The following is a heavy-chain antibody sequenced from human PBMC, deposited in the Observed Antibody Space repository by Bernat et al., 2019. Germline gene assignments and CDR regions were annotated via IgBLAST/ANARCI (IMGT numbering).Heavy chain of an antibody. D-gene: IGHD2-2*01. CDR2: IIPIFGTA. J-gene: IGHJ4*02. V-gene: IGHV1-69*01. CDR1: GGTFSSYA. CDR3: ARGSSDCSTAMCPYAY. Sequence: QVQLVQSGAEVKKPGSSVKVSCKASGGTFSSYAISWVRQAPGQGLEWMGGIIPIFGTANYAQKFQGRVTITADQSTSTAYMELRSLRSEDTAVYYCARGSSDCSTAMCPYAYWGQGTLVTVSS.